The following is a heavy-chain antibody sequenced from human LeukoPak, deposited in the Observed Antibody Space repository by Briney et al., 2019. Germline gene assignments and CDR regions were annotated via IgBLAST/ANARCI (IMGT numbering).Heavy chain of an antibody. CDR3: ARGGYYDFWSGYYTHFDY. J-gene: IGHJ4*02. V-gene: IGHV3-7*01. D-gene: IGHD3-3*01. CDR2: IKQDGSEK. CDR1: GFTFSSYW. Sequence: PGGSLRLSCAASGFTFSSYWMSWVRQAPGKGLEWVANIKQDGSEKYYVDSVKGRFTISRDNAKNSLYLQMNSLRAEDTAVYYCARGGYYDFWSGYYTHFDYWGQGTLVTVSS.